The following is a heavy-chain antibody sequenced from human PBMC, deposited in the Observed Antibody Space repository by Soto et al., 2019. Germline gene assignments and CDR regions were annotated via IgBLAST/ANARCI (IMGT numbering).Heavy chain of an antibody. CDR3: ARNVWKAAEMVRGGVVSWFDS. CDR2: IYYSGNT. V-gene: IGHV4-39*01. J-gene: IGHJ5*01. CDR1: GGSISNSNYY. Sequence: QLQLQESGPGLVKPSETLSLTCIVSGGSISNSNYYWGWIRQPPGKGLEWIGSIYYSGNTYVNASVKSRVTISVDTSKNQFSLKVTSVTAADTAVYYCARNVWKAAEMVRGGVVSWFDSWGQGALVTVSS. D-gene: IGHD3-10*01.